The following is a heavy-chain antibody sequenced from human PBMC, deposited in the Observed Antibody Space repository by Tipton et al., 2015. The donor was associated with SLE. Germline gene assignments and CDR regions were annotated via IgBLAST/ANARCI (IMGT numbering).Heavy chain of an antibody. CDR1: GGSISSYY. V-gene: IGHV4-4*07. Sequence: TLSLTCTVSGGSISSYYWGWIRQPAGKGLEWIGRIYTSGSTNYNPSLKSRVTMSVDTSKNQFSLKLSSVTAADTAVYYCARNLGYGDYAPDLWGRGTLVTVSS. D-gene: IGHD4-17*01. J-gene: IGHJ2*01. CDR3: ARNLGYGDYAPDL. CDR2: IYTSGST.